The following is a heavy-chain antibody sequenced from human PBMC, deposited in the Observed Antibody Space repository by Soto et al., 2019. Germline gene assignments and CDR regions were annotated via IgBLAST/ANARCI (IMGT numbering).Heavy chain of an antibody. V-gene: IGHV3-53*01. CDR2: IYSGGST. J-gene: IGHJ4*02. Sequence: PGGSLRLSCAASGFTVSSNYMGWVRQAPGKGLEWVSVIYSGGSTYYADSVKGRFTISRDNSKNTLYLQMNSLRAEDTAVYYCARVGGLLWFGELLSPYYLDYWGQGTLVTVSS. CDR1: GFTVSSNY. D-gene: IGHD3-10*01. CDR3: ARVGGLLWFGELLSPYYLDY.